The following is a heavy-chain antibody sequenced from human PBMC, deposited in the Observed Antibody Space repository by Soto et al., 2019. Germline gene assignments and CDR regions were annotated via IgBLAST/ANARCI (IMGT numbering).Heavy chain of an antibody. CDR2: ISYDGSNK. CDR3: AKDSGRAARPLPYYYYYGMDV. CDR1: GFTFSSYG. J-gene: IGHJ6*02. V-gene: IGHV3-30*18. D-gene: IGHD6-6*01. Sequence: GGSLRLSCAASGFTFSSYGMHWVRQAPGKGLEWVAVISYDGSNKYYADSVKGRFTISRDNSKNTLYLQMNSLRAEDTAVYYCAKDSGRAARPLPYYYYYGMDVWGQGTTVTVSS.